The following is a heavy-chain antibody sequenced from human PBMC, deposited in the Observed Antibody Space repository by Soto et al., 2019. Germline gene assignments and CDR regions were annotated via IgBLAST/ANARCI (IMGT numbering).Heavy chain of an antibody. CDR1: GFTFSGSA. V-gene: IGHV3-73*01. D-gene: IGHD3-9*01. J-gene: IGHJ4*02. Sequence: EVQLVESGGGLVQPGGSLKLSCAASGFTFSGSAMHWVRQASGKGLEWVGRIRSKANSYATAYAASVKGRFTISRDDSKNTAYLQMTSLKTDDAAVDYCTRPYYDILTGKSKSAYWGQGTLVTVSS. CDR3: TRPYYDILTGKSKSAY. CDR2: IRSKANSYAT.